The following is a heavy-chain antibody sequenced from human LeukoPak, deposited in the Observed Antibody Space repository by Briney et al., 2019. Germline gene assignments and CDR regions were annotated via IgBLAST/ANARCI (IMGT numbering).Heavy chain of an antibody. CDR2: MNPNSWNT. D-gene: IGHD3-3*01. CDR3: GRARGMEFFEWLLFAWFDP. J-gene: IGHJ5*02. CDR1: GYTFTNYD. Sequence: ASVNVSCKPSGYTFTNYDINWVRQATGQGREGMGWMNPNSWNTGYEQNFQGRVTITSNTSISTAYMELGSLRSEDTALYYCGRARGMEFFEWLLFAWFDPWGQGTLVTVSS. V-gene: IGHV1-8*01.